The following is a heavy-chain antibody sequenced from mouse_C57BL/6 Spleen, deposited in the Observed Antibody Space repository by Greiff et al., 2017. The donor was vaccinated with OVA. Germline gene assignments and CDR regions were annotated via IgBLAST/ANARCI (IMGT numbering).Heavy chain of an antibody. J-gene: IGHJ2*01. Sequence: DVKLVESEGGLVQPGSSMKLSCTASGFTFSDYYMAWVRQVPEKGLEWVANINYDGSSTYYLDSLKSRFIISRDNAKNILYLQMSSLKSEDTATYYCAREDSSGTLDYWGQGTTLTVSS. V-gene: IGHV5-16*01. D-gene: IGHD3-2*02. CDR1: GFTFSDYY. CDR3: AREDSSGTLDY. CDR2: INYDGSST.